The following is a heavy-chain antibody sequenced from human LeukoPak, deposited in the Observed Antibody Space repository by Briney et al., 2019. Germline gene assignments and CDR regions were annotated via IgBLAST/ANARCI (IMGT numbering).Heavy chain of an antibody. CDR3: ARMRPDLDY. CDR1: GFSFSSYE. Sequence: GGSLRLSCEGSGFSFSSYEMNWVRQAPGKGLEWVSYISSSGSTIYYADSVKGRFTISGDNAKNSLYLQMNSLRVEDTAVYYCARMRPDLDYWGQGTLVTVSS. CDR2: ISSSGSTI. V-gene: IGHV3-48*03. D-gene: IGHD6-6*01. J-gene: IGHJ4*02.